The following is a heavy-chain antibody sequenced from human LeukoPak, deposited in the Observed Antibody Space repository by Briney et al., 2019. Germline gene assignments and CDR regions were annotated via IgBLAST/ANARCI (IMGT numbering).Heavy chain of an antibody. J-gene: IGHJ4*02. V-gene: IGHV3-21*01. Sequence: GESLRLSCAASGFTFSSYFMSWVRQAPGKGLEWVSSISSSSNYIYYADSVKGRFTISRDNAKNSLYLQMNSLRAEDTAVYYCARGGSRVTTIHMFDYWAREPWSPSPQ. D-gene: IGHD5-12*01. CDR2: ISSSSNYI. CDR3: ARGGSRVTTIHMFDY. CDR1: GFTFSSYF.